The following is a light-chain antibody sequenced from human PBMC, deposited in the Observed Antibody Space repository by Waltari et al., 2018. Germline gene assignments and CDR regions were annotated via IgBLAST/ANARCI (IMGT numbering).Light chain of an antibody. CDR1: QSISNY. Sequence: DIKMTQPPYSLSASVGDRVTITCRASQSISNYLNWYQQKPGKAPNLLIYAASILQSGVPSRFTGSGSGTDFTLTISSLQPEDFATYYCQQSSSTLTFGAGTKVEMK. J-gene: IGKJ4*01. V-gene: IGKV1-39*01. CDR2: AAS. CDR3: QQSSSTLT.